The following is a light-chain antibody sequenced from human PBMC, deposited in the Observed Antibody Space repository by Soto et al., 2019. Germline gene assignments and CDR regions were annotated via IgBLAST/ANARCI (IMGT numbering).Light chain of an antibody. J-gene: IGKJ3*01. CDR3: QQYNNWPFT. CDR1: QSVSSN. CDR2: GAS. Sequence: EIVMTQSPATLSVSPGERATLSCRASQSVSSNLARYQQKPGQAPRLLIYGASTRATGIPARFSGSESGTEFTLTISSLQSEDFAVYYCQQYNNWPFTFGPGTKVDIK. V-gene: IGKV3-15*01.